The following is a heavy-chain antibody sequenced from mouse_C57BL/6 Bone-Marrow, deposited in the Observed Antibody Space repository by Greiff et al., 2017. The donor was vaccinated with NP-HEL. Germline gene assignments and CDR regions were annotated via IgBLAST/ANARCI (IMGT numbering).Heavy chain of an antibody. CDR1: GYTFTNYW. CDR3: ARSYYYYGSSFYYFDY. V-gene: IGHV1-63*01. J-gene: IGHJ2*01. CDR2: IYPGGGYT. D-gene: IGHD1-1*01. Sequence: QVQLQQSGAELVRPGTSVKMSCKASGYTFTNYWIGWAKQRPGHGLEWIGDIYPGGGYTNYNEKFKGKATLTADKSSSTAYMQFSSLTSEDSAIYYCARSYYYYGSSFYYFDYWGQGTTLTVSS.